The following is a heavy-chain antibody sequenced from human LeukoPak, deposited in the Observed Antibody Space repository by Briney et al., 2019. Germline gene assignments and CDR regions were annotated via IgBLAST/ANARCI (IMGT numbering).Heavy chain of an antibody. CDR1: RFTFSDYY. CDR2: ISSSGNTI. Sequence: PGGSLRLSCAASRFTFSDYYMSWIRQAPGKGLEWVSYISSSGNTIYYADSVKGRFTISRDNAKNSLYLQMNSLRAEDTAVYYCAKVVFGSYSSSWYYFDYWGQGTLVTVSS. CDR3: AKVVFGSYSSSWYYFDY. V-gene: IGHV3-11*01. J-gene: IGHJ4*02. D-gene: IGHD6-13*01.